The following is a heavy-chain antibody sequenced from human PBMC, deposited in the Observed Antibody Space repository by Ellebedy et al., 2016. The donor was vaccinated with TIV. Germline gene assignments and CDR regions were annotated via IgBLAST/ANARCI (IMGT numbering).Heavy chain of an antibody. CDR2: ISSSSSYI. Sequence: PGGSLRLSCAASGFTFSSYSMNWVRQAPGKGLEWVSSISSSSSYIYYADSVKGRFTISRDNAKNSLYLQMNSLRAEDTAVYYCARITGGNSVWLDYWGQGTLVTVSS. CDR3: ARITGGNSVWLDY. D-gene: IGHD4-23*01. J-gene: IGHJ4*02. V-gene: IGHV3-21*01. CDR1: GFTFSSYS.